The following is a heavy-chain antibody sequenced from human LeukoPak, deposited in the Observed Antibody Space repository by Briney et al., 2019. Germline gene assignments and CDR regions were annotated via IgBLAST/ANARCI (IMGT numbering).Heavy chain of an antibody. J-gene: IGHJ4*02. CDR2: ISAYNGNT. V-gene: IGHV1-18*04. CDR1: GYTFTSYG. D-gene: IGHD6-19*01. CDR3: ARVVFPSDSSGWFDY. Sequence: ASVKVSCKASGYTFTSYGISWVRQAPGQGLEWMGWISAYNGNTNYAQKLQGRVTMTTDTSTSTAYMELRSLRSDDTAVYYCARVVFPSDSSGWFDYWGQGTLVTVYS.